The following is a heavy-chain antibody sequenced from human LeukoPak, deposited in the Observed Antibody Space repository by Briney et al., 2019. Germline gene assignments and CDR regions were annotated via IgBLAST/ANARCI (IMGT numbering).Heavy chain of an antibody. Sequence: GGSLRLSCAASGFNFSDYYMSWIRQAPGKGLEWVSYISSSGFSTYYAGSVKGGFTISRDNARNSLYLQMNSLAPEDTALYYCARGKRRFDYWGQGTLVSVSS. CDR1: GFNFSDYY. CDR2: ISSSGFST. CDR3: ARGKRRFDY. J-gene: IGHJ4*02. V-gene: IGHV3-11*01.